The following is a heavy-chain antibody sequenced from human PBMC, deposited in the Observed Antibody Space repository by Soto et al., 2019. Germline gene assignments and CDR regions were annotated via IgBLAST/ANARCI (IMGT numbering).Heavy chain of an antibody. CDR3: ARVSGHVYATLHGLFDY. Sequence: QVQLVESGGGVVQPGRSLRLSCAASEFTFNRHAMHWVRQAPGKGLEWVAVISHDGRIKYYADSVKGRFTISRDNSMNTLDLQMNSLRAEDTAIYFCARVSGHVYATLHGLFDYWGQGTLVTVSS. CDR2: ISHDGRIK. CDR1: EFTFNRHA. J-gene: IGHJ4*02. V-gene: IGHV3-30*04. D-gene: IGHD2-8*01.